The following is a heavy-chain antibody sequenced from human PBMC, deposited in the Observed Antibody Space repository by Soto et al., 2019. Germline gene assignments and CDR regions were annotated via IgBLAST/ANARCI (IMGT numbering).Heavy chain of an antibody. J-gene: IGHJ4*02. V-gene: IGHV3-15*01. CDR1: GFSFSNAW. Sequence: GGSLRLSCAVSGFSFSNAWMSWVRQAAGRGVEWVGRIKSKTNGGTTDYGATVKGRFTISRDDSKSTLYLKMHSLKTEDPAVSYCTAVNPINREWGRGTLDSV. CDR3: TAVNPINRE. CDR2: IKSKTNGGTT.